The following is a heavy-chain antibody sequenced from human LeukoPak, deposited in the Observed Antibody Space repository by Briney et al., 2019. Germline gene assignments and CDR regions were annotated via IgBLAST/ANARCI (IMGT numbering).Heavy chain of an antibody. V-gene: IGHV1-18*01. J-gene: IGHJ6*02. Sequence: GASVKVSCKASGYTFTSHGISWVRQAPGQGLEWMGWISAYSGNTNYAQKLQGRVTMTTDTSTSTAYMELRSLRSDDTAVYYCARTVPAAYYGMDVWGQGTTVTVSS. CDR3: ARTVPAAYYGMDV. CDR1: GYTFTSHG. CDR2: ISAYSGNT. D-gene: IGHD2-2*01.